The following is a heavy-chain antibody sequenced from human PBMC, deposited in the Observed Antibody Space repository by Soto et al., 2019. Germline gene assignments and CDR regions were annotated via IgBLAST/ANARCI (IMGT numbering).Heavy chain of an antibody. CDR2: ISHSGST. CDR3: AREGGVLRLSNWLDP. D-gene: IGHD3-3*01. J-gene: IGHJ5*02. V-gene: IGHV4-61*01. Sequence: QLQLQESGPGLVKPSETLSLTCTVSGDSVSSDSYYWSWIRQPPGKRLEWIRYISHSGSTSYNPSLQSRVSMSIDTSKNQFFLELSSVTAADTAIYYCAREGGVLRLSNWLDPWGQGTLVTVSA. CDR1: GDSVSSDSYY.